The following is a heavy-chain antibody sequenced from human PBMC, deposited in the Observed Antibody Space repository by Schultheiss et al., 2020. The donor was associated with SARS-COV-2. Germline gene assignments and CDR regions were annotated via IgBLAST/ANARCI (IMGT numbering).Heavy chain of an antibody. CDR2: INHSGST. J-gene: IGHJ4*02. D-gene: IGHD3-10*01. Sequence: GSLRLSCAVYGGSFSGYYWSWIRQPPGKGLEWIGEINHSGSTNYNPSLKSRVTISVDTSKNQFSLKLSSVTAADTAVYYCARVRSVLLWFGEDFSSDYWGQGTLVTVSS. CDR1: GGSFSGYY. CDR3: ARVRSVLLWFGEDFSSDY. V-gene: IGHV4-34*01.